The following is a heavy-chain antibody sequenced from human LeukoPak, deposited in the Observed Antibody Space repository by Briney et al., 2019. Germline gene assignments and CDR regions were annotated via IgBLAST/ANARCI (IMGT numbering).Heavy chain of an antibody. J-gene: IGHJ5*02. CDR1: GYTFTSYG. V-gene: IGHV1-18*01. CDR3: ARDGGVGGTTGTTSWFDP. D-gene: IGHD1-1*01. CDR2: ISAYNGNT. Sequence: GASVKVSCKASGYTFTSYGISWVRQAPGQGLEWMGWISAYNGNTNYAQKLQGRVTMTTDTSTSTAYMELSSLRSEDTAVYYCARDGGVGGTTGTTSWFDPWGQGTPVTVSS.